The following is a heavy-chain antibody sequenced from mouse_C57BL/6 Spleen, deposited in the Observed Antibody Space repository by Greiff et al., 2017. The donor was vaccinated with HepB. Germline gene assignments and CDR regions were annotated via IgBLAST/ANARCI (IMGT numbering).Heavy chain of an antibody. J-gene: IGHJ2*01. D-gene: IGHD2-5*01. CDR3: ARSTGSYSNYLDY. CDR1: GYTFTSYW. V-gene: IGHV1-50*01. Sequence: QVQLQQPGAELVKPGASVKLSCKASGYTFTSYWMQWVKQRPGQGLEWIGEIDPSDSYTNYNQKFKGKATLTVDTSSSTAYMQLSSLTSEDSAVYYGARSTGSYSNYLDYWGQGTTLTVSS. CDR2: IDPSDSYT.